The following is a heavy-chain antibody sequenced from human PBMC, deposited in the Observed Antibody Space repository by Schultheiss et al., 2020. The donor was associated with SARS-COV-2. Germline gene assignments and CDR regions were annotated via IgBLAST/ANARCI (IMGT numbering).Heavy chain of an antibody. CDR2: ISYDGSNK. CDR3: AKTSLTYDSSAYYLD. CDR1: GFTFSSYA. V-gene: IGHV3-30*07. J-gene: IGHJ4*02. Sequence: GGSLRLSCAASGFTFSSYAMHWVRQAPGKGLEWVAVISYDGSNKYYADSVKGRFTISRDNSKNTLYLQMNSLRAEDTAVYYCAKTSLTYDSSAYYLDWGQGTLVTVSS. D-gene: IGHD3-22*01.